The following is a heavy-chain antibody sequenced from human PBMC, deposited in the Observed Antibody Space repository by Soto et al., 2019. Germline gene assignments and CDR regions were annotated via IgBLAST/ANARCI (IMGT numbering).Heavy chain of an antibody. J-gene: IGHJ5*02. V-gene: IGHV4-59*01. Sequence: QVQLQESGPGLVKPSATLSLTCTVSGGSISSYYWSWIRQPPGKGLEWIGYIYYSGSTNYNPSLKSRVTISVDTSKNQFSLKLSSVTAADTAVYYCARDRVAAAGTFNWFDPWGQGTLVTVSS. CDR2: IYYSGST. CDR1: GGSISSYY. CDR3: ARDRVAAAGTFNWFDP. D-gene: IGHD6-13*01.